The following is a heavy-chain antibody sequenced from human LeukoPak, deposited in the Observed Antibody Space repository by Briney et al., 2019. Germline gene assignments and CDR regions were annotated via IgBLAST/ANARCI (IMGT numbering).Heavy chain of an antibody. Sequence: ASVKVSCKASGYSSNTYGFTWVRQAPGQGLQWIGWISGISGKNDYTQYAHHLQGRVTMTTDTSTSTSYMELRSLRPDDTAVYYCARDQTPYYDSSVEVDYWGQGTLVTVPS. CDR2: ISGISGKNDYT. CDR1: GYSSNTYG. D-gene: IGHD3-22*01. J-gene: IGHJ4*02. CDR3: ARDQTPYYDSSVEVDY. V-gene: IGHV1-18*01.